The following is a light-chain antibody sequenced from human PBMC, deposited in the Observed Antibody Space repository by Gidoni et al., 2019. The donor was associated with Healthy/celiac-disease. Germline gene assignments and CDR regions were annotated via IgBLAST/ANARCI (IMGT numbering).Light chain of an antibody. V-gene: IGKV1-13*02. CDR1: QGISSA. Sequence: AIQLTQSPSSLSASGGDRVTITCRASQGISSALAWYQQKPGKAPKLLIYDASSLESGVPSRFSGSGSGTDFTLTISSLQPEDFATYYCQQFNSYPAFGGGTKVEIK. J-gene: IGKJ4*01. CDR3: QQFNSYPA. CDR2: DAS.